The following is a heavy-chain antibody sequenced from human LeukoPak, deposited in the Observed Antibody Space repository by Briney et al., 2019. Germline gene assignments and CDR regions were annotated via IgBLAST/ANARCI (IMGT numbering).Heavy chain of an antibody. J-gene: IGHJ4*02. CDR2: IYYSGST. D-gene: IGHD3-10*01. Sequence: PSETLSLTCTVSGGSISSYYWSWIRQPPGKGLEWIGYIYYSGSTNYNPSLQSRVTISVDMSKDQFSLKLSSVTAADTAVYYCARVAYYYGTGSYYNPAHFGYWGQGTLVTVSS. CDR3: ARVAYYYGTGSYYNPAHFGY. CDR1: GGSISSYY. V-gene: IGHV4-59*01.